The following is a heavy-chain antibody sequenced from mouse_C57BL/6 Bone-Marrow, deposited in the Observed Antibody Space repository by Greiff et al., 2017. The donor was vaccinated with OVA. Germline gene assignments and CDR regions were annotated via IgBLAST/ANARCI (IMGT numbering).Heavy chain of an antibody. CDR2: ISNLAYSI. CDR3: ARHGSTYWYFDV. D-gene: IGHD1-1*01. J-gene: IGHJ1*03. V-gene: IGHV5-15*01. Sequence: EVKVVASGGGLVQPGGSLKLSCAASGFTFSDYGMAWVRQAPRKGPEWVAFISNLAYSIYYADTVTGRFTISRENAKNTLYLEMSSLRSEDTAMYYCARHGSTYWYFDVWGTGTTVTVSS. CDR1: GFTFSDYG.